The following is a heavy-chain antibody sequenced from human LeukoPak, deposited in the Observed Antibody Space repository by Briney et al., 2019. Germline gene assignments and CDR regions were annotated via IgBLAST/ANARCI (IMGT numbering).Heavy chain of an antibody. CDR1: EFTFSSYE. CDR2: ISNSGSIL. CDR3: TQGMNYDSSAYWHQH. D-gene: IGHD3-22*01. J-gene: IGHJ1*01. Sequence: PGGSLRLSCAASEFTFSSYEMNWVRQAPGKRPEWVSYISNSGSILYYADSVRGRFTISRDNAKNSLFLQMNSLRAEDTAVYYCTQGMNYDSSAYWHQHWGQGTLVTVSS. V-gene: IGHV3-48*03.